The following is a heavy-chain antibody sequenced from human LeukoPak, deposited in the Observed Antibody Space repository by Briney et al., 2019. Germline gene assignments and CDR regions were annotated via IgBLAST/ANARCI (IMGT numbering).Heavy chain of an antibody. J-gene: IGHJ3*02. CDR2: IKPNSGGT. CDR1: GYTFTGYY. Sequence: ASVKVSCKASGYTFTGYYMHWVRQAPGEGVEWMGWIKPNSGGTNYAQKFQGRVTKTRDTSISTAYMELSRLRSEDTAVYYCARDWISGTKLPALSDAFDIWGQGTMVTVSS. V-gene: IGHV1-2*02. D-gene: IGHD1-7*01. CDR3: ARDWISGTKLPALSDAFDI.